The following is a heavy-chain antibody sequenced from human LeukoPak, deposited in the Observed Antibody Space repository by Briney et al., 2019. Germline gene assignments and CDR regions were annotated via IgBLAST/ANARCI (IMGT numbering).Heavy chain of an antibody. Sequence: SETLSLTCTVSGGSISSSSYYWGWIRQPPGKGLEWIGSIYYSGSTYYNPSLKSRVTISVDTSKNQFSLKLGSVTAADTAVYYCARGSIAARPGGYYYYYYMDVWGKGTTVTVSS. J-gene: IGHJ6*03. V-gene: IGHV4-39*07. CDR3: ARGSIAARPGGYYYYYYMDV. D-gene: IGHD6-6*01. CDR2: IYYSGST. CDR1: GGSISSSSYY.